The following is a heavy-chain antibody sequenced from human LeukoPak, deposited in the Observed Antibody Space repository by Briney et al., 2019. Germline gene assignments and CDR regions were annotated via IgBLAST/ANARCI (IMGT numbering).Heavy chain of an antibody. CDR3: AREEWTMTTRDYYMDV. CDR2: ISSSGSTI. V-gene: IGHV3-11*01. CDR1: GFTFSDYY. Sequence: PGGSLRLSCAASGFTFSDYYMSWIRRAPGKGLEWVSYISSSGSTIYYADSVKGRFTISRDNAKNSLYLQMNSLRAEDTAVYYCAREEWTMTTRDYYMDVWGKGTTVTVSS. J-gene: IGHJ6*03. D-gene: IGHD4-17*01.